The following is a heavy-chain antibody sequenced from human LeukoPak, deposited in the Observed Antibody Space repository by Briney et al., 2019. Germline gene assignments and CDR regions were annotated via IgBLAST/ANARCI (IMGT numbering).Heavy chain of an antibody. Sequence: SETLSLTCAVSGGSFSGDYWSWIRQPPGKGLEWIGEINHSGSTNYNPPLKSRVTISVDTSKNQFSLKLSSVPTADTAVYYCARVGVGATPFDYWGQGTLVTVSS. J-gene: IGHJ4*02. CDR3: ARVGVGATPFDY. CDR2: INHSGST. D-gene: IGHD1-26*01. CDR1: GGSFSGDY. V-gene: IGHV4-34*01.